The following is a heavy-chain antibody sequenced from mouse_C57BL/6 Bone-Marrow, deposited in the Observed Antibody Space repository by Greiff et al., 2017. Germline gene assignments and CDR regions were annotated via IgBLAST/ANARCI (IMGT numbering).Heavy chain of an antibody. CDR1: GFNIKDDY. CDR3: TSYYYGSSYFDY. D-gene: IGHD1-1*01. J-gene: IGHJ2*01. Sequence: EVQLQQSGAELVRPGASVKLSCTASGFNIKDDYMHWVKQRPEQGLEWIGWIDPGNGDTDYASKFQGKATLTADKSSSTAYLQLSSLTSEDAAVYYCTSYYYGSSYFDYWGQGTTRTVSS. V-gene: IGHV14-4*01. CDR2: IDPGNGDT.